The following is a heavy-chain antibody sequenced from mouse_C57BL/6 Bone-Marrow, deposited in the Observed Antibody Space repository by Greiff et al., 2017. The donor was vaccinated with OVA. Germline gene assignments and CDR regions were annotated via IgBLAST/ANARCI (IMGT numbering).Heavy chain of an antibody. CDR3: ARDQLYYYAMDY. V-gene: IGHV1-50*01. D-gene: IGHD4-1*02. CDR2: IDPSDSYT. Sequence: VKLKQPGAELVKPGASVKLSCKASGYTFTSYWMQWVKQRPGQGLEWIGEIDPSDSYTNYNQKFKGKATLTVDTSSSTAYMQLSSLTSEDSAVYYCARDQLYYYAMDYWGQGTSVTVSS. CDR1: GYTFTSYW. J-gene: IGHJ4*01.